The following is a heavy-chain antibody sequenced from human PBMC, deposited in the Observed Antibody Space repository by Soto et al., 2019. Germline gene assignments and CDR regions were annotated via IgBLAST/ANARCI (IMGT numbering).Heavy chain of an antibody. CDR1: GFTFSTYG. J-gene: IGHJ6*02. CDR2: VWYDGRNK. V-gene: IGHV3-33*01. D-gene: IGHD5-12*01. Sequence: QVQLVESGGGVVQPGRSLRLSCAASGFTFSTYGMNWVRQAPGKGLEWVALVWYDGRNKDYADSVKGRFTISRDNSKNTLYLQMNSLRDADTAVYYCVRAAGYSGNDYVYYYGMDVWGQGTTVTVSS. CDR3: VRAAGYSGNDYVYYYGMDV.